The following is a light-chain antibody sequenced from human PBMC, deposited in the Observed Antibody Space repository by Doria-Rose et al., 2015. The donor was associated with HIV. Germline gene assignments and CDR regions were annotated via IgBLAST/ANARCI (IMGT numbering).Light chain of an antibody. CDR2: DGS. CDR1: QSFSSTY. Sequence: TQSPGTLSLSPGERATLSCRASQSFSSTYLAWYQQKPGQAPSLLIYDGSTKATGIPDRFSASGSGTDFTLTINRLEPENFALYYCHQYGASWTFGQGTKVEI. V-gene: IGKV3-20*01. J-gene: IGKJ1*01. CDR3: HQYGASWT.